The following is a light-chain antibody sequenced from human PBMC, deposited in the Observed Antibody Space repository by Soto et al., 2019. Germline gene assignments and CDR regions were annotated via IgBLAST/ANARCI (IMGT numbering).Light chain of an antibody. CDR3: QQYGSSPQT. CDR2: SAS. CDR1: QSISDT. Sequence: EIVMTQSPATLSVSPGERATLSCRASQSISDTLAWYQQKPGQAPRLLIYSASRGATGFPARFSGSGSGTDFTLTISRLEPEDFAVYYCQQYGSSPQTFGQGAKVDIK. J-gene: IGKJ1*01. V-gene: IGKV3-20*01.